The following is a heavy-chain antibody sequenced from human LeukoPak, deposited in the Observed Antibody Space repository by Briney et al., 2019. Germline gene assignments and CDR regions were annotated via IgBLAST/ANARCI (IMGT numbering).Heavy chain of an antibody. CDR3: AKEMGAYYGSSGYYYFTGRADY. D-gene: IGHD3-22*01. Sequence: SGGSLRLSCAASGFTFSSYAMSWVRQAPGKGLEWVSAISGSGGSTYYADSVKGRFTISRDNSKNTLYLQMNSLRAEDTAVYYCAKEMGAYYGSSGYYYFTGRADYWGQGTLVTVSS. CDR2: ISGSGGST. CDR1: GFTFSSYA. V-gene: IGHV3-23*01. J-gene: IGHJ4*02.